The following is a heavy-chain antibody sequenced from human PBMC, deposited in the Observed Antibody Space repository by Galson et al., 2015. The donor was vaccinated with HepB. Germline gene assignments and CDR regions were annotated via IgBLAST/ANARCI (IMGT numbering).Heavy chain of an antibody. J-gene: IGHJ5*02. CDR3: ARHSTYNWNSPRGLDWFDP. CDR2: IYYSGST. Sequence: ETLSLTCTVSGGSISSHYWSWIRQPPGKGLEWIGYIYYSGSTNYNPSLKSRVTISVDTSKNQFSLKLSSVTAADTAVDYCARHSTYNWNSPRGLDWFDPWDQGTLVTVSS. V-gene: IGHV4-59*08. CDR1: GGSISSHY. D-gene: IGHD1-7*01.